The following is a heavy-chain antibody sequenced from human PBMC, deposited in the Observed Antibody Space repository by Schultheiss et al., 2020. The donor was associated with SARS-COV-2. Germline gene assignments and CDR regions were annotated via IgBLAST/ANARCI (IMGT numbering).Heavy chain of an antibody. CDR1: GGPISSYY. Sequence: SQTLSLTCTVSGGPISSYYWSWIRQPPGKGLEWIGYIYYSGSTNYNPSLKSRVTISVDTSKNQFSLKLSSVTAANTAVYYCVRRDFGYYMDVWGKGTTVTVSS. D-gene: IGHD3-3*01. CDR3: VRRDFGYYMDV. V-gene: IGHV4-59*08. J-gene: IGHJ6*03. CDR2: IYYSGST.